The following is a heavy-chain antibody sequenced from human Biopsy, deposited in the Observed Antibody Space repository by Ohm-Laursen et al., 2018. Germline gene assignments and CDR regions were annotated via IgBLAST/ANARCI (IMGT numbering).Heavy chain of an antibody. CDR2: IDYRGST. CDR1: SGSISSYY. V-gene: IGHV4-59*07. D-gene: IGHD6-19*01. J-gene: IGHJ4*02. CDR3: ATTTMDTSGWFGNYFDS. Sequence: SDTLSLTCTVSSGSISSYYWSWIRQPPGKGLEWIGYIDYRGSTKYNPSLRSRVTMSMDTSRNQFSLKLSSVTAADTAVYYCATTTMDTSGWFGNYFDSWGQGTLVTVSA.